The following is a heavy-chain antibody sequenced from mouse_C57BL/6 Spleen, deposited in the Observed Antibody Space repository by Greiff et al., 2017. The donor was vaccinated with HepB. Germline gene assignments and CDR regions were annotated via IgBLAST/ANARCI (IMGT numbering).Heavy chain of an antibody. Sequence: EVQGVESGGDLVKPGGSLKLSCAASGFTFSSYGMSWVRQTPDKRLEWVATISSGGSYTYYPDSVKGRFTISRDNAKNTLYLQMSSLKSEDTAMYYCARQGVDDGYYAWFAYWGQGTLVTVSA. D-gene: IGHD2-3*01. CDR3: ARQGVDDGYYAWFAY. CDR1: GFTFSSYG. V-gene: IGHV5-6*01. J-gene: IGHJ3*01. CDR2: ISSGGSYT.